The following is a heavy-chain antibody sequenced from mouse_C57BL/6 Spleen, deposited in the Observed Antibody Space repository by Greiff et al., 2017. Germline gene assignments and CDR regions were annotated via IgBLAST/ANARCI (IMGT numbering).Heavy chain of an antibody. V-gene: IGHV5-9*01. D-gene: IGHD2-3*01. CDR1: GFTFSSYT. Sequence: DVKLVESGGGLVKPGGSLKLSCAASGFTFSSYTMSWVRQTPEKRLEWVATISGGGGNTYYPDSVKGRFTISRDNAKNTLYLQMSSLRSEDTALYYCARHEGYDGYYRAWFAYWGQGTLVTVSA. CDR2: ISGGGGNT. J-gene: IGHJ3*01. CDR3: ARHEGYDGYYRAWFAY.